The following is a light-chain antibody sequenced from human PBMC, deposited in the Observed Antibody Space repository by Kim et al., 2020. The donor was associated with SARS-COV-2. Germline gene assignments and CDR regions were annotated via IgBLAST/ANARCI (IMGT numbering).Light chain of an antibody. V-gene: IGKV1-5*01. Sequence: GDGVITTCRAGKRGSSWWCCYQQKQGEAPTLLIYDASTWDEGVPSRISGCGGGTEFTLTINNLQPGDSATYFCQQYNRYSARTFGGGTKVDIK. J-gene: IGKJ4*01. CDR1: KRGSSW. CDR3: QQYNRYSART. CDR2: DAS.